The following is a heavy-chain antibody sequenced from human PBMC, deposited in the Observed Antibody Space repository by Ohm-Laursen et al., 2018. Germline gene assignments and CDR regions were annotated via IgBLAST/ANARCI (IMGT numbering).Heavy chain of an antibody. CDR3: ARARRGGSSWYTTSY. D-gene: IGHD6-13*01. CDR1: GGSFSGYY. CDR2: INHSGST. V-gene: IGHV4-34*01. J-gene: IGHJ4*02. Sequence: TLSLTCAVYGGSFSGYYWSWIRQPPGKGLEWIGEINHSGSTNYNPSLKSRVTISVDTSKNQFSLKLSSVTAADTAVYYCARARRGGSSWYTTSYWGQGNLVTVSS.